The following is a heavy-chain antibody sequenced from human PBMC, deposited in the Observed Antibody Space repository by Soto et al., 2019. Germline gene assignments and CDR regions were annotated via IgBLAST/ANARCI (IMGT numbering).Heavy chain of an antibody. D-gene: IGHD3-10*01. CDR1: GYTFTSYA. V-gene: IGHV1-3*01. CDR3: ARDDLPGIIMVRGEYYYYHYGMAF. J-gene: IGHJ6*02. Sequence: ASVKVSCKASGYTFTSYAMHWVRQAPGQRLEWMGWINAGNGNTKYSQKFQGRVTITRDTSASTAYMELSSLRSEDTAVYYCARDDLPGIIMVRGEYYYYHYGMAFWGQGSSVTVSS. CDR2: INAGNGNT.